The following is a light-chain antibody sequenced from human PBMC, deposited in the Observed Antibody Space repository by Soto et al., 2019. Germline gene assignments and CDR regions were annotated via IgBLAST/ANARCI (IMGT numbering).Light chain of an antibody. CDR1: QDVRSW. V-gene: IGKV1-12*01. CDR2: AAS. Sequence: IQMTQSPSSVSASIGDRVTLTCRASQDVRSWLDWYQQKPGKAPKLLIHAASKLQSGVPSRFSGSGSGTDFTLTISNLQPDDLGTYYCLQLDDFPLTFGPGTRVDI. J-gene: IGKJ3*01. CDR3: LQLDDFPLT.